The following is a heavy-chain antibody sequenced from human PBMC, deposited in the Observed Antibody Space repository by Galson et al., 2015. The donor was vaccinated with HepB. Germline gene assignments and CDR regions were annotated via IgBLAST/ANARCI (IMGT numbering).Heavy chain of an antibody. D-gene: IGHD5-18*01. CDR1: GFTFSSYW. Sequence: SLRLSCAASGFTFSSYWMNWVRQAPGKGLEWVANIKQDGSEKYYVDSVKGRFTISRDNANNSLYLQMNSLRAEDTAVYYCARYSYGYLDAFDIWGQGTMVTVSS. V-gene: IGHV3-7*01. J-gene: IGHJ3*02. CDR3: ARYSYGYLDAFDI. CDR2: IKQDGSEK.